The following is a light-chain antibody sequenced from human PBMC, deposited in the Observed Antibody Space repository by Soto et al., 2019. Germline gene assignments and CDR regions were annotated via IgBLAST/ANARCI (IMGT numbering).Light chain of an antibody. CDR1: QGISSY. V-gene: IGKV1-39*01. Sequence: DIQMTQSPSSLSASVGDSITITCRASQGISSYLNWYQQKPGKAPKLLIYAASNLQSGVPSRFSGSGSVTDFTLTISSLQPEDFASYYCQQSYSTPYSFGQGTKLEIK. J-gene: IGKJ2*03. CDR2: AAS. CDR3: QQSYSTPYS.